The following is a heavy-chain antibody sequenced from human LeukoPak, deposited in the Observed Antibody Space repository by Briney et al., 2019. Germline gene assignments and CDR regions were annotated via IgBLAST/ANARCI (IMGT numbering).Heavy chain of an antibody. CDR2: IIPIFGTA. CDR1: GGTFSSYA. V-gene: IGHV1-69*13. D-gene: IGHD6-13*01. Sequence: SVKVSCKASGGTFSSYAISWVRQAPGQGPEWMGGIIPIFGTANYAQKFQGRVTITVDESTSTAYMELSSLRSEDTAVYYCARVGLNSRSCYYGMDVWGQGTTVTVSS. J-gene: IGHJ6*02. CDR3: ARVGLNSRSCYYGMDV.